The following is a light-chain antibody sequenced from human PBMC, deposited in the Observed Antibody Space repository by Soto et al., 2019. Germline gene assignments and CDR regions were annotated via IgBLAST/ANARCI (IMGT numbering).Light chain of an antibody. J-gene: IGLJ2*01. Sequence: QSALTQPASVSGSPGQSITISCTGTSSDLGAYSYVSWYQHHPGKAPKLMIYEVSNRPSGVSNRFSGSKSGNTASLTISGLQAEDVADYYCTSYTGSSTPVVFGGGTKLTVL. CDR3: TSYTGSSTPVV. CDR1: SSDLGAYSY. V-gene: IGLV2-14*01. CDR2: EVS.